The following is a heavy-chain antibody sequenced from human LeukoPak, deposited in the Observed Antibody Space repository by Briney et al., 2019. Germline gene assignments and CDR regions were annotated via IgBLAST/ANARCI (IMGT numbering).Heavy chain of an antibody. CDR3: GRASRYYGSGSYPNWFDP. CDR1: RVTFCTDG. Sequence: GGSLRLSCAESRVTFCTDGTRWVRQAPGKGLEWVAVIWYDGTNEYYADSVKGRFTISRDNSKDTMFLQMNSLKAEDTPVYYCGRASRYYGSGSYPNWFDPWGQGTLVTVSS. J-gene: IGHJ5*02. D-gene: IGHD3-10*01. V-gene: IGHV3-33*01. CDR2: IWYDGTNE.